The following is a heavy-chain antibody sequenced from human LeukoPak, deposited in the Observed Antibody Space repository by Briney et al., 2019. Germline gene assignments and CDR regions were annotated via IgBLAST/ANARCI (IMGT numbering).Heavy chain of an antibody. D-gene: IGHD1-26*01. V-gene: IGHV4-30-2*01. J-gene: IGHJ2*01. Sequence: SQTLSLTCAVSGGSISSGGYSWSWIRQPPGKGLEWIGYIYHSGSTYYNPSLKSRVTISVDRSKNQFSLKLSSVTAADTAVYYCARLRSYPVGYFDLWGRGTLVTVSS. CDR2: IYHSGST. CDR1: GGSISSGGYS. CDR3: ARLRSYPVGYFDL.